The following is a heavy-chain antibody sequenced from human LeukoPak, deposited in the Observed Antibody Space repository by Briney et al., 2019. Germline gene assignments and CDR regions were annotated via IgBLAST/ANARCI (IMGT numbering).Heavy chain of an antibody. Sequence: GGSLRLSCAASGFNFNTYAMNWVRQAPGKGLEWISYISSSSSTIYYADSVKGRFSISRDNAKNSVYLEMSSPGDEDTAVYYCTRVGGYQLPKFDYWGRGTLVTVSS. CDR1: GFNFNTYA. CDR2: ISSSSSTI. CDR3: TRVGGYQLPKFDY. V-gene: IGHV3-48*02. J-gene: IGHJ4*02. D-gene: IGHD2-2*01.